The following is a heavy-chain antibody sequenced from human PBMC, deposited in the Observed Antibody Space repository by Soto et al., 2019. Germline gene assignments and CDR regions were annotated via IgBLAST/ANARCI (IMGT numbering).Heavy chain of an antibody. D-gene: IGHD2-2*02. V-gene: IGHV3-7*03. CDR1: GFTLSNYW. CDR2: INQDGSQK. CDR3: ARSYCSSSSCYIDF. Sequence: EVQLVESGGGLVQPGGSLRLSCAASGFTLSNYWMSWVRQAPGKGLEWVANINQDGSQKFYLDSVEGRFTISRDNARNSLYLQMNSLRAEDTAIYYCARSYCSSSSCYIDFWGQGILVTVSS. J-gene: IGHJ4*02.